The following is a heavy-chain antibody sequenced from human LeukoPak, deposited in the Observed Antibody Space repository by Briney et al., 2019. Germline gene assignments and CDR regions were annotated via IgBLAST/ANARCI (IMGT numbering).Heavy chain of an antibody. V-gene: IGHV4-34*01. CDR3: ARERSSGYSYGYVVACDI. CDR1: GGSFSGYY. D-gene: IGHD5-18*01. Sequence: SETLSLTCAVYGGSFSGYYWSWIRQPPGKGLEWIGEINHSGSTNYNPSLKSRVTISVDKSNNQFSLKLSSVTAADTAVYYCARERSSGYSYGYVVACDIWGQGTMVTVSS. J-gene: IGHJ3*02. CDR2: INHSGST.